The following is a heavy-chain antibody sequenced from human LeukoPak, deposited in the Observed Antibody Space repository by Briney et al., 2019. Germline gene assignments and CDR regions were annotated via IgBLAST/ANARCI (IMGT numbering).Heavy chain of an antibody. CDR1: GGSISSNNYY. Sequence: KPSETLSLTCTVSGGSISSNNYYWGWIRQPPGKGLEWIGSIFYSGSTYYNPSLKSRVTISLDTSKNQFSLKLTSVTAADTAVYYCARTSGHYYGSKGPFDYWGQGTLVTVSS. J-gene: IGHJ4*02. CDR3: ARTSGHYYGSKGPFDY. D-gene: IGHD3-22*01. V-gene: IGHV4-39*01. CDR2: IFYSGST.